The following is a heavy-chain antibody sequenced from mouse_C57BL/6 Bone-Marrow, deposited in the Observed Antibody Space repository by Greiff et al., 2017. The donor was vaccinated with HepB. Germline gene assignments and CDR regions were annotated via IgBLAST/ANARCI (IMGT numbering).Heavy chain of an antibody. V-gene: IGHV5-17*01. CDR2: ISSGSSTI. J-gene: IGHJ3*01. CDR1: GFTFSDYG. CDR3: ARALITTVVAWFAY. Sequence: VQLQQSGGGLVKPGGSLKLSCAASGFTFSDYGMHWVRQAPEKGLEWVAYISSGSSTIYYADTVKGRFTISRDNAKNTLFLQMTSLSSEDTAMYYCARALITTVVAWFAYWGQGTLVTVSA. D-gene: IGHD1-1*01.